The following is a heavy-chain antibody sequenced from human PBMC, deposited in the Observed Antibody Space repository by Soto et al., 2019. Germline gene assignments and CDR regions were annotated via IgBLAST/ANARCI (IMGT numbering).Heavy chain of an antibody. Sequence: EVPLVESGGGLVQPGGSLRLSCSASGFTFAMYWVRQAPGKGLEYVSVISSNGGSTYYADSVKGRFTISRDNSKNTLYLQMSSLRAEDTAVYYCVKVGFTYYFDYWGQGTLVTVSS. D-gene: IGHD3-16*01. CDR1: GFTFA. V-gene: IGHV3-64D*06. CDR2: ISSNGGST. J-gene: IGHJ4*02. CDR3: VKVGFTYYFDY.